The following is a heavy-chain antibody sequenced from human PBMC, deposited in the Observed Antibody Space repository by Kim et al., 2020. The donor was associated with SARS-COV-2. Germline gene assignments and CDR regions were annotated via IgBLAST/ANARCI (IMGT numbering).Heavy chain of an antibody. CDR3: ARDGDGFGVLS. V-gene: IGHV4-59*01. J-gene: IGHJ4*02. D-gene: IGHD3-10*01. CDR1: GGSISSYY. Sequence: SETLSLTCTVSGGSISSYYWSWIRQPPGKGLEWIGYIYYSGSTNYNPSLKSRVTISVDTSKNQFSLKLSSVTAADTAVYYCARDGDGFGVLSWGQGTLVTVSS. CDR2: IYYSGST.